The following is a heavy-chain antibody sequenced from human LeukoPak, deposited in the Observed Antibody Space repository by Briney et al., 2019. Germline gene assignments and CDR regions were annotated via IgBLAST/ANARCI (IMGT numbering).Heavy chain of an antibody. V-gene: IGHV4-4*02. CDR3: ARLITMVRGVMFNWFDP. CDR2: IYHSGST. D-gene: IGHD3-10*01. J-gene: IGHJ5*02. CDR1: GGSISSSNW. Sequence: ASETLSLTCAVSGGSISSSNWWSWVRQPPGKGLEWIGEIYHSGSTNYNPSLKSRVTISVDKSKNQFSLKLSSVTAADTAVYYCARLITMVRGVMFNWFDPWGQGTLVTVSS.